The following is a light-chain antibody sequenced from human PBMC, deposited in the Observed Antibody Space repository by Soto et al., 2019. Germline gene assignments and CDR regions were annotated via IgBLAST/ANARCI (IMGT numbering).Light chain of an antibody. J-gene: IGKJ1*01. CDR1: QSVSNNY. CDR3: QQYGSSGT. Sequence: EIVLTQSPGTLSLSPGERATLSCRASQSVSNNYLAWYQQKPGQAPRLLIYGASTSATGIPDRFSGSGSRTDFTLTSSRLEPENFAVYYCQQYGSSGTVGQGTKVDSK. CDR2: GAS. V-gene: IGKV3-20*01.